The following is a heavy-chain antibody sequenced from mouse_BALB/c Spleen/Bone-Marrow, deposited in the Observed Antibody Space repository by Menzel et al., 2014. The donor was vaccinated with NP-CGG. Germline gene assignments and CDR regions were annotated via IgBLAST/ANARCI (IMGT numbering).Heavy chain of an antibody. CDR1: GYSFTGYT. V-gene: IGHV1-26*01. Sequence: EVKLMESGPELVKPGSSMKISCKASGYSFTGYTMNWVKQGHGKNLEWIGLINPYNGGTSYNQKFKGKATLTVNKSSSTAYMELLSLTSEDSAVYYCARENYGSSYGFAYWGQGTQVTVSA. D-gene: IGHD1-1*01. CDR2: INPYNGGT. CDR3: ARENYGSSYGFAY. J-gene: IGHJ3*01.